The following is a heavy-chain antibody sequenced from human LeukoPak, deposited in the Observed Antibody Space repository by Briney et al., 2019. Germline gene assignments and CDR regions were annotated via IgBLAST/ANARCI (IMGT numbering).Heavy chain of an antibody. CDR1: GYPFTGYY. J-gene: IGHJ4*02. CDR2: INTNSGGT. CDR3: AREISDYASAY. D-gene: IGHD4-17*01. Sequence: ASVKVSCKASGYPFTGYYIHWVRQAPGQGLEWMGWINTNSGGTNYAQKFQGRVTMTSDTSITTAYMDLSRLTSDDTAVYYCAREISDYASAYWGQGTLVTVSS. V-gene: IGHV1-2*02.